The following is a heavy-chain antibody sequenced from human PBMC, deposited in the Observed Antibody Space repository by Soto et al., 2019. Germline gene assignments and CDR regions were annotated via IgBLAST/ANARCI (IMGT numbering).Heavy chain of an antibody. CDR2: INAYNGNT. Sequence: ASVKVSCKASGYTFKSYGISWVRQAPGQGLEWMGWINAYNGNTGYAQKFQSRVTMTRNTSISTAYMELSSLRSEDTAVYYCARTLYGDNVDYWGQGTLVTVSS. V-gene: IGHV1-8*02. CDR1: GYTFKSYG. CDR3: ARTLYGDNVDY. J-gene: IGHJ4*02. D-gene: IGHD4-17*01.